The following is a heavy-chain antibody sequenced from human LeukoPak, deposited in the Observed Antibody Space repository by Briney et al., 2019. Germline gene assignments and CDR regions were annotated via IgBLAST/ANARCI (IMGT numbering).Heavy chain of an antibody. CDR2: IYYSGST. J-gene: IGHJ4*02. D-gene: IGHD4-17*01. CDR1: GGSISSYY. Sequence: PSETLSLTCTVSGGSISSYYWSWIRQPPGKGLEWIGYIYYSGSTNYNPSLKSRVTISVDTSKNQFSLKLSSVTAADTAVYYCARWSPDYGDYEYYFDYWGQGTLVTVSS. CDR3: ARWSPDYGDYEYYFDY. V-gene: IGHV4-59*01.